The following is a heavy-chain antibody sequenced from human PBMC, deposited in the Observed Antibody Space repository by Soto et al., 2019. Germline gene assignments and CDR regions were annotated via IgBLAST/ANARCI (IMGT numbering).Heavy chain of an antibody. D-gene: IGHD3-10*02. CDR1: GFTFTSHT. CDR3: ARDVRHSPHYYGLDV. Sequence: GGSLRLSCATSGFTFTSHTMNWARQAPGKGLEWVSYISSSGNTIYYADSVKGRFTISRDNAKSSLFLQMNSLRDEDSAVYYCARDVRHSPHYYGLDVWGQGTTVTVSS. CDR2: ISSSGNTI. J-gene: IGHJ6*02. V-gene: IGHV3-48*02.